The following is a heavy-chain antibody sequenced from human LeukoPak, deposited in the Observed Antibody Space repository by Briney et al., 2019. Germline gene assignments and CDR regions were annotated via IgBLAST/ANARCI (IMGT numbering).Heavy chain of an antibody. V-gene: IGHV3-23*01. Sequence: GGSLSLSCAASGFTFSNYAMHWVRQAPGKGLEWVSAISGSGGSTYYADSVKGRITISRDNSKNTLYLQMNSLRAEDTAVYYCAKGVGYCSGGSCQQFDYWGQGTLVTVSS. CDR3: AKGVGYCSGGSCQQFDY. CDR1: GFTFSNYA. D-gene: IGHD2-15*01. J-gene: IGHJ4*02. CDR2: ISGSGGST.